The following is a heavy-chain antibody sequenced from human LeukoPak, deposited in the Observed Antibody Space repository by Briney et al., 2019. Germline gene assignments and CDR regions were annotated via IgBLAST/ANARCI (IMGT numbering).Heavy chain of an antibody. Sequence: PSETLSLTCAVYGGSFSGYYWSWIRQPPGKGLEWIGEINHSGSTNYNPSLKSRVTISVDTSKNQFSLKLCSVTAADTAVYYCARVDYYYYYYGMDVWGQGTTVTVSS. CDR3: ARVDYYYYYYGMDV. CDR2: INHSGST. J-gene: IGHJ6*02. CDR1: GGSFSGYY. V-gene: IGHV4-34*01.